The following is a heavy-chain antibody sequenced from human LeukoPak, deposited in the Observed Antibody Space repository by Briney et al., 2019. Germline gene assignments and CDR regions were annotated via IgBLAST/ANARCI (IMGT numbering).Heavy chain of an antibody. Sequence: SETLSLTCAVYGGSFRGYYWSWIRQSPEKGLEWIGEILHTGSSNYNPSLSSRVTISVDTSKNQFSLKLSSVTAADTAVYYCAGKRYSGYDINWFDPWGQGNRVTVSS. CDR3: AGKRYSGYDINWFDP. J-gene: IGHJ5*02. CDR1: GGSFRGYY. CDR2: ILHTGSS. D-gene: IGHD5-12*01. V-gene: IGHV4-34*12.